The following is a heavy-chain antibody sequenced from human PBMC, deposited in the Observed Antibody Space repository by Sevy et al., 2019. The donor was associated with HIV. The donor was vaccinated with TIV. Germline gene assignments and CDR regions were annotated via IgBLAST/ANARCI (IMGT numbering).Heavy chain of an antibody. CDR3: ITDPAYRGYDEEVINYYFYGMDV. D-gene: IGHD3-22*01. Sequence: GGSLSLSCTASGFTFSSAWMSWVRQAPGKGLEWVDRIKSEFDGGAIDYAAPVKGRFSISREDSKTTVYLQMNSLKTDDTAVYYCITDPAYRGYDEEVINYYFYGMDVWGQGTTVTVSS. V-gene: IGHV3-15*01. CDR1: GFTFSSAW. J-gene: IGHJ6*02. CDR2: IKSEFDGGAI.